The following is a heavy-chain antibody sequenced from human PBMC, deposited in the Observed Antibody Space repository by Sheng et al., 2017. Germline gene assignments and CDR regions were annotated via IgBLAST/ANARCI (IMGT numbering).Heavy chain of an antibody. CDR3: ARDRGWSYYDSSGFDYYYYYMDV. Sequence: QVQLQESGPGLVKPSETLSLTCTVSGGSISSYYWSWIRQPAGKGLEWIGRIYTSGSTNYNPSLKSRVTMSVDTSKNQFSLKLSSVTAADTAVYYCARDRGWSYYDSSGFDYYYYYMDVWGKGTTVTVSS. V-gene: IGHV4-4*07. J-gene: IGHJ6*03. CDR1: GGSISSYY. D-gene: IGHD3-22*01. CDR2: IYTSGST.